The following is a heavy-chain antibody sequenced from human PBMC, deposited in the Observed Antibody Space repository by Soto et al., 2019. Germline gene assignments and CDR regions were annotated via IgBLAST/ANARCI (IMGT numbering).Heavy chain of an antibody. D-gene: IGHD4-4*01. J-gene: IGHJ4*02. CDR2: INSDGSST. Sequence: EVQLVESGGGLVQPGGSLRLSSAASGFTFSSYWMHWVRQAPGKGLVWVSRINSDGSSTSYADSVKGRFTISRDNAKNTLYLQMNSLRAEDTAVYYCASGGYSNYEFDYWGQGTLVTVSS. V-gene: IGHV3-74*01. CDR3: ASGGYSNYEFDY. CDR1: GFTFSSYW.